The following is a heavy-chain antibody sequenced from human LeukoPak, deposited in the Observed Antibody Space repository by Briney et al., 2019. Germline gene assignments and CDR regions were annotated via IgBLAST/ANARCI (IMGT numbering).Heavy chain of an antibody. CDR1: GGSFSGYY. V-gene: IGHV4-34*01. CDR2: INHSGST. CDR3: ARGALDYYDSSGYSTPYYFDY. D-gene: IGHD3-22*01. Sequence: SGTLSLTCAVYGGSFSGYYWSWIRQPPGKGLEWIGEINHSGSTNYNPSLKSRVTISVDTSKNQFSLKLSSVTAADTAVYYCARGALDYYDSSGYSTPYYFDYWGQGTLVTVSS. J-gene: IGHJ4*02.